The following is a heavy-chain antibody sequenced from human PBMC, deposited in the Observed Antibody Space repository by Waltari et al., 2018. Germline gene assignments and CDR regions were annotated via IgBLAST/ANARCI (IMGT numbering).Heavy chain of an antibody. CDR3: AGSTSPLGYHYYGMDV. V-gene: IGHV1-18*01. J-gene: IGHJ6*02. Sequence: QIQLVQSGPEVKKPGASVIVSCKSSAYNFPKNGVTWVRQAPGQGFEWMGGNSGYNVKTNSAQKIQDVVTMTTETSTTTAYMEVRSLTSDDAAVYYCAGSTSPLGYHYYGMDVWGQGTTVTVSS. D-gene: IGHD2-2*03. CDR2: NSGYNVKT. CDR1: AYNFPKNG.